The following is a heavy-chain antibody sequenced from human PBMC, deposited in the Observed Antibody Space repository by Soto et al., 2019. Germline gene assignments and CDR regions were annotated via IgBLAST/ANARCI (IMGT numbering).Heavy chain of an antibody. CDR1: GFTFSTYA. D-gene: IGHD3-22*01. V-gene: IGHV3-23*01. J-gene: IGHJ4*02. CDR3: AKNPGYYYDSTGYHFDY. Sequence: XXSLRLSFAASGFTFSTYAMRWVPQAPGKGLEWTSSISGSGGTTYYADSVKGRFTISRDNSKNTLYLQMNSLRAEDTAVYYCAKNPGYYYDSTGYHFDYWGQGTLVTVSS. CDR2: ISGSGGTT.